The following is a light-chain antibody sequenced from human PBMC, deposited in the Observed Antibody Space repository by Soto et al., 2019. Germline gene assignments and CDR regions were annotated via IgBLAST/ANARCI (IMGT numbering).Light chain of an antibody. CDR2: GAS. CDR3: QQYGSSPRT. Sequence: EIVLTQSPGTLSLSPGERATLSCRASQSVSSSYLAWYQQKPGQAPRLLIYGASSRATGLPDRFSGSGSGTDFTLTISRLEPEDFAVDYCQQYGSSPRTFGQGTKLEIK. V-gene: IGKV3-20*01. CDR1: QSVSSSY. J-gene: IGKJ2*01.